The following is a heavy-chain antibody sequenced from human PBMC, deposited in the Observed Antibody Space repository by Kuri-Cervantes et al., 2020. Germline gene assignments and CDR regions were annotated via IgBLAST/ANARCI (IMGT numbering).Heavy chain of an antibody. CDR3: ARGRDWNYAFDI. Sequence: GSLRLSCTVSGGSISSYYWSWIRQPPGKGLEWIGYIYYSGSTNYNPSLKSRVTISVDTSKNQFSLKLSSVTAADTAVYYCARGRDWNYAFDIWGQGTMVTVSS. V-gene: IGHV4-59*01. J-gene: IGHJ3*02. D-gene: IGHD1-7*01. CDR1: GGSISSYY. CDR2: IYYSGST.